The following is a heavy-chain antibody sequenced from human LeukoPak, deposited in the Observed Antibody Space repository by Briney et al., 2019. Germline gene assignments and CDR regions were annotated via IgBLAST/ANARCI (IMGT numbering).Heavy chain of an antibody. CDR2: ISGSGGST. D-gene: IGHD6-19*01. J-gene: IGHJ4*02. V-gene: IGHV3-23*01. Sequence: GGSLRLSCAASGFTFSSYGMHWVRQAPGKGLEWVSAISGSGGSTYYADSVKGRFTISRDNSKNTLYLQMNSLRAEDTAVYYCARGPGLAVTGTDWGQGTLVTVSS. CDR1: GFTFSSYG. CDR3: ARGPGLAVTGTD.